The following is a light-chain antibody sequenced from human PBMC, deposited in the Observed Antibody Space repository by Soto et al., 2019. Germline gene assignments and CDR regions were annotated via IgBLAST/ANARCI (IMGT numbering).Light chain of an antibody. V-gene: IGKV4-1*01. Sequence: DIVMTKSPDSLAVSLGERATINCKSSQRVLYSSNNKKYLAWYQQKPGQPPKLLIYWASTRESGVPDRFSGSGFGTDFTLTISSLQAEDVAVYYCQQYYRPWTFGQGTKVEIK. CDR3: QQYYRPWT. CDR1: QRVLYSSNNKKY. CDR2: WAS. J-gene: IGKJ1*01.